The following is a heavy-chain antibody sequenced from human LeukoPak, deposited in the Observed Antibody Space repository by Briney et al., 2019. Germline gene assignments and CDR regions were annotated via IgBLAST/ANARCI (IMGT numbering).Heavy chain of an antibody. J-gene: IGHJ3*02. D-gene: IGHD3-10*02. CDR3: ARGSHYYVPVDAFDI. V-gene: IGHV3-48*04. Sequence: GGSLRLSCAASGFTFSSYSMNWVRQAPGKGLEWVSYISSSSSTIYYADSVKGRFTISRDNAKNSLYLQMNSLRAEDTAVYYCARGSHYYVPVDAFDIWGQGTMVTVSS. CDR2: ISSSSSTI. CDR1: GFTFSSYS.